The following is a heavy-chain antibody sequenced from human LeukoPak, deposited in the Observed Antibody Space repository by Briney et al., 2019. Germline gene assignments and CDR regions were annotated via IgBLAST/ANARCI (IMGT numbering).Heavy chain of an antibody. CDR1: GFTFSDYY. Sequence: GGSLRLSCAASGFTFSDYYMSWIRQAPGKGLEWVSYISSSGTNIYYADSVKSRFTISRDNTKNSLSLQMNSLRAEDTAVYYCARRPAAASYYYYGLDVWGQGTTVTVSS. CDR2: ISSSGTNI. CDR3: ARRPAAASYYYYGLDV. V-gene: IGHV3-11*01. J-gene: IGHJ6*02. D-gene: IGHD2-2*01.